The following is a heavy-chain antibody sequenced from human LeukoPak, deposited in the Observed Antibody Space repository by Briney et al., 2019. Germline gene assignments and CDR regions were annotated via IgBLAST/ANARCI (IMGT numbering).Heavy chain of an antibody. CDR3: AREDSSGYGAFDI. D-gene: IGHD3-22*01. CDR1: GGSISSYY. J-gene: IGHJ3*02. Sequence: SETLSLTCTVSGGSISSYYWSWIRQPPGKGLEWIGYIYYSGSTNYNPSLKSRVTISVDTSKNQFSLKLSSVTAADTAVYYCAREDSSGYGAFDIWGQGTMVTVSS. CDR2: IYYSGST. V-gene: IGHV4-59*01.